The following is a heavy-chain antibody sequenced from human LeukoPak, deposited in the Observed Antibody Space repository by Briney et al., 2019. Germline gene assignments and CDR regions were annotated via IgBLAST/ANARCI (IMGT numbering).Heavy chain of an antibody. V-gene: IGHV1-2*02. Sequence: ASVKVSCKASGYTLTDYYMHWVRQAPGQGLEWMGWISPNSGGTNYAQNFQGRVTMTRDTSVSTAYMELSSLRSEDTAVYYCARNREMATSNWFDPWGQGTLVTVSS. CDR3: ARNREMATSNWFDP. CDR1: GYTLTDYY. J-gene: IGHJ5*02. D-gene: IGHD5-24*01. CDR2: ISPNSGGT.